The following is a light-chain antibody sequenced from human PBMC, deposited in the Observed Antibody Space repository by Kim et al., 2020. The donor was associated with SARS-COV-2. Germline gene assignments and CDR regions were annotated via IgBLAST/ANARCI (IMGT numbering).Light chain of an antibody. CDR2: END. V-gene: IGLV6-57*01. J-gene: IGLJ3*02. CDR1: SGSIAGNY. Sequence: KPVTRPGTSSSGSIAGNYVQWFQQRPGSSPTTVIYENDQRPAGVPDRVSGSIDSSANSASLSITGLKTEDEADYYCQSYDDTNHWVFGGGTQLTVL. CDR3: QSYDDTNHWV.